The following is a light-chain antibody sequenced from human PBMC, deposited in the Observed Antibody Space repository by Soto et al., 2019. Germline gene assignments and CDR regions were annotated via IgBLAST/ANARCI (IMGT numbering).Light chain of an antibody. CDR2: GSS. CDR3: QQYNNWGLS. J-gene: IGKJ4*01. Sequence: IVLTQSPATLSVSPGERATLSCRASQNVGTNLAWYQQKPGQAPRLLIYGSSTRATGIPANFSGSGSGTQFTLSISSLQSEESAVYCCQQYNNWGLSFGGGTKVEIK. V-gene: IGKV3D-15*01. CDR1: QNVGTN.